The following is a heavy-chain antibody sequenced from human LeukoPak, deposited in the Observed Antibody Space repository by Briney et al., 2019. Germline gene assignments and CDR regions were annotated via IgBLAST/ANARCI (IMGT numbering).Heavy chain of an antibody. Sequence: PSETLSLTCAVSGGSISSSNWWSWVRQPPGKGLEWIGEIYRSGSTNYNPSLKSRVTISVDKSKNQFSLKLSSVTAADTAVYYCARGISYYDSSGYNDAFDIWGQGTMVTVSS. D-gene: IGHD3-22*01. V-gene: IGHV4-4*02. CDR1: GGSISSSNW. J-gene: IGHJ3*02. CDR3: ARGISYYDSSGYNDAFDI. CDR2: IYRSGST.